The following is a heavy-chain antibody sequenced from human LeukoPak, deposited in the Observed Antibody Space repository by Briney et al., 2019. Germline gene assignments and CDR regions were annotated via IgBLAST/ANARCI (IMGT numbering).Heavy chain of an antibody. Sequence: ASVKVSCKASRYTFPSYVISWVQQAPGQGLEWMGWISAYNGNTNYAQKLQGRVTMTTDTSTSTAYMELRSLRSDDTAVYYCAITGYSSGWYGDYWGQGTLVTVSS. D-gene: IGHD6-19*01. CDR3: AITGYSSGWYGDY. CDR1: RYTFPSYV. J-gene: IGHJ4*02. CDR2: ISAYNGNT. V-gene: IGHV1-18*01.